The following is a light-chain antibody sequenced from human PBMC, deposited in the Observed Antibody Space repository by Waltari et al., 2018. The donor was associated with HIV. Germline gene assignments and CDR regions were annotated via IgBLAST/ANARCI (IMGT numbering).Light chain of an antibody. V-gene: IGLV2-23*02. CDR3: CSYTGTGVV. CDR1: SSDVGVYNL. J-gene: IGLJ2*01. CDR2: EVT. Sequence: GQSITISCTVTSSDVGVYNLVSWYQQHAGKAHKLMIFEVTQRPSWVSDRFSGPMSGDAASLTISGLQADDEGDYYCCSYTGTGVVFGGGTKLTVL.